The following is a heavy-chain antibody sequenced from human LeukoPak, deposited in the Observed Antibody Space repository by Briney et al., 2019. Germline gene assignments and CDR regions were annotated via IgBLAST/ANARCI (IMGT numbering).Heavy chain of an antibody. V-gene: IGHV4-59*01. D-gene: IGHD4-11*01. CDR1: GGSLSSYY. CDR2: SYYSGST. CDR3: STVVTRDYFDY. Sequence: SETLSLTCTVSGGSLSSYYWSWIRQPPGEGLQWIGYSYYSGSTNYNPSLTSRGTISVATDNNQFSRKLNSVTPRATDVSVCSTVVTRDYFDYWGQGTLVRVSS. J-gene: IGHJ4*02.